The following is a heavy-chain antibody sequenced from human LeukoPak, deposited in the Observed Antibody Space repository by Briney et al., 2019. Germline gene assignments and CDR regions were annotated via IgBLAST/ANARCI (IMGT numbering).Heavy chain of an antibody. CDR3: ARDQGGHSSGYYYARGVFDI. V-gene: IGHV3-74*01. CDR2: MNSDGSST. J-gene: IGHJ3*02. Sequence: GGSLRLSCAASGFTFSSYWMNWVRHALGKGLVWVSRMNSDGSSTSYADSVKGRFTISRDNAKNTLYLQMNSLRAEDTAVYYCARDQGGHSSGYYYARGVFDIWGQGTMVTVSS. D-gene: IGHD3-22*01. CDR1: GFTFSSYW.